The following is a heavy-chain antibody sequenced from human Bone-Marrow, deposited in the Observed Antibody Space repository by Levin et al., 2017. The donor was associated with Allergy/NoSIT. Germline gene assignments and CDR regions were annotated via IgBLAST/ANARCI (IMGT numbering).Heavy chain of an antibody. D-gene: IGHD3-22*01. CDR3: ARGLAAYYYDSSGYYPPLKTRREFDY. Sequence: AGGSLRLSCAVYGGSFSGYYWSWIRQPPGKGLEWIGEINHSGSTNYNPSLKSRVTISVDTSKNQFSLKLSSVTAADTAVYYCARGLAAYYYDSSGYYPPLKTRREFDYWGQGTLVTVSS. CDR2: INHSGST. V-gene: IGHV4-34*01. CDR1: GGSFSGYY. J-gene: IGHJ4*02.